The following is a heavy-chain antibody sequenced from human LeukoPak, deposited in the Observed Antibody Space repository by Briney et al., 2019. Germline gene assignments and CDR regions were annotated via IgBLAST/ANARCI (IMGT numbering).Heavy chain of an antibody. Sequence: SETLSLTCAVYGGSFSGYHWSWIRQPPGKGLEWIGEINHSGSTNYNPSLKSRVTISVDTSKNQFSLKLSPVTAADTAVYYCAREYYDFWSRRMDVWGQGTTVTVSS. CDR2: INHSGST. V-gene: IGHV4-34*01. CDR3: AREYYDFWSRRMDV. CDR1: GGSFSGYH. J-gene: IGHJ6*02. D-gene: IGHD3-3*01.